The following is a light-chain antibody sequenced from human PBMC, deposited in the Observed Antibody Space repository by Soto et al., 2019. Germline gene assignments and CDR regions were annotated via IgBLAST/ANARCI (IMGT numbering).Light chain of an antibody. J-gene: IGKJ4*01. V-gene: IGKV1-5*01. CDR2: DAS. Sequence: EIHMNQSPSSLSVSLFYSLTITFRASQSISSWLAWYQQKPGKAPKLLIYDASSLESGVPSRFSGSGSGTEFTLTISSLQPEDFATYYCQQDNSYRPNFAGGTKVEIK. CDR1: QSISSW. CDR3: QQDNSYRPN.